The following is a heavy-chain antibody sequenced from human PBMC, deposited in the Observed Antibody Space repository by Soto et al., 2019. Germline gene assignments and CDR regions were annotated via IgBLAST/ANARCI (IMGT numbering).Heavy chain of an antibody. Sequence: QVQLVQSGAEVKKPGSSVKVSCKASGGTFSSYAISWVRQAPGQGLEWMGGIIPIFGTANYAQKFQGRVTIXAXEXSSTADMELSSLRSEDTAVYYCASSVAKYYYYGMDVWGQGTTVTVSS. CDR1: GGTFSSYA. V-gene: IGHV1-69*12. CDR2: IIPIFGTA. CDR3: ASSVAKYYYYGMDV. D-gene: IGHD5-12*01. J-gene: IGHJ6*02.